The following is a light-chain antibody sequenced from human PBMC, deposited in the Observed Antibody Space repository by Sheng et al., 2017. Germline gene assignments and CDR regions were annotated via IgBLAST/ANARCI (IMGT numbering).Light chain of an antibody. CDR3: QQYITSSWT. CDR2: TAS. J-gene: IGKJ1*01. V-gene: IGKV1-5*03. CDR1: QSISNW. Sequence: DIQMTQSPSTLSASVGDRVTITCRASQSISNWLAWYQQKPGKAPKLLMYTASTLESGVPSRFSGSGSGAEFTLTISSLQPDDVATYYCQQYITSSWTFGQGTKVEIK.